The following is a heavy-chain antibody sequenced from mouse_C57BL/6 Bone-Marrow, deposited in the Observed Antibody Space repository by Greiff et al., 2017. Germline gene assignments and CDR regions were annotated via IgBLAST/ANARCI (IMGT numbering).Heavy chain of an antibody. CDR1: GYTFTGYW. J-gene: IGHJ2*01. CDR3: AREWGTGYFDG. CDR2: ILPGSGST. Sequence: QVQLQQSGAELMKPGASVKLSCTATGYTFTGYWIAWVKQRPGHGLEWIGEILPGSGSTNYNEKFKGKATFTADTSSNTTYMQLSSLTAEDSAIYYCAREWGTGYFDGWGKGTTLTVSS. V-gene: IGHV1-9*01. D-gene: IGHD3-3*01.